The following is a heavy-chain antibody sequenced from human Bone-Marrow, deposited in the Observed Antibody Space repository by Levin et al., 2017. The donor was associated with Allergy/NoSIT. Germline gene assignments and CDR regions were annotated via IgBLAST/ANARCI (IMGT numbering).Heavy chain of an antibody. J-gene: IGHJ4*02. Sequence: GESLKISCAASRFTFSTYWMNWVRQAPGKGLEWVANIMQDGSEKYYVDSVKGRFAISRDNAKNSLYLQMNSLSAEDTAIYYCARGAIAAAGILDYWGQGTLVTVSS. CDR1: RFTFSTYW. CDR2: IMQDGSEK. V-gene: IGHV3-7*01. D-gene: IGHD6-13*01. CDR3: ARGAIAAAGILDY.